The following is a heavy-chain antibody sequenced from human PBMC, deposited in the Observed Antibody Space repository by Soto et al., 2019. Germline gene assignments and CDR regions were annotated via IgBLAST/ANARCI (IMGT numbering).Heavy chain of an antibody. CDR3: ARIPDS. D-gene: IGHD2-21*01. V-gene: IGHV1-69*02. CDR2: IIPIFDET. J-gene: IGHJ4*02. Sequence: QVQLVQSGAEVKKPGSSVKVSCRPSGGTSRSYTITWVRQAPGQGLEYMGRIIPIFDETDYSQHFQGRLSIPADKSTSTAYMELSSLKSDDTAVYYCARIPDSWGQGTLVAVSS. CDR1: GGTSRSYT.